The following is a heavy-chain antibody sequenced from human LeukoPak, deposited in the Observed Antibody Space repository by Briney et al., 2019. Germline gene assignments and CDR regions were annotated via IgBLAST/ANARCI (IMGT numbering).Heavy chain of an antibody. Sequence: EASVKVSCKASGGTFSSYAISWVRQAPGQGLEWMGGIIPIFGTVNYAQKFQGRVTITTDESTSTAYMELSSLRSEDTAVYYCARTLPPENIVVVPAAPSYYYYMDVWGKGTTVTVSS. D-gene: IGHD2-2*01. CDR3: ARTLPPENIVVVPAAPSYYYYMDV. CDR1: GGTFSSYA. CDR2: IIPIFGTV. J-gene: IGHJ6*03. V-gene: IGHV1-69*05.